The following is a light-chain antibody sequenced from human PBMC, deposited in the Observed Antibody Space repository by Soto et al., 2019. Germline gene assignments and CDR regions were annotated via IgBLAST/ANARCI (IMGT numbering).Light chain of an antibody. CDR2: DAS. V-gene: IGKV1-5*01. CDR3: QQYNSSLYT. J-gene: IGKJ3*01. CDR1: QSISSW. Sequence: DIQMTQSPSTLSASVGDRVTITCRASQSISSWWAWYQQKPGKAPKLLIYDASSLESGVPSRVSGSGSGTEFTLTISGLQPDDFATYYCQQYNSSLYTFGPGTQVDSK.